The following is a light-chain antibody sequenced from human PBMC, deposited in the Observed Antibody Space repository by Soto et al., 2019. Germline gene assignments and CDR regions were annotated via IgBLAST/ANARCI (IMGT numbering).Light chain of an antibody. CDR1: QSVSSSY. CDR2: GAS. J-gene: IGKJ2*01. CDR3: QQYGSSAYT. V-gene: IGKV3-20*01. Sequence: EIVLTQSPGTLSLSPGERATLSCRASQSVSSSYLAWYQQKPGQAPRLLIYGASSRATGIPDRFSGSGSGADFTLTINRLEPEDFAVYYCQQYGSSAYTFCQGTKLEIK.